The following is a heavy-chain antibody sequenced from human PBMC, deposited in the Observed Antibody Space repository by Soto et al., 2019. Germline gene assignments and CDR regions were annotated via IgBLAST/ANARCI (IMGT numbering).Heavy chain of an antibody. Sequence: PGGSLRLSCAASGFTFSSYVMSWVRQAPGKGLEWVSAITVSSDYTSYADSVKGRFTISGDNSKNTLYLQMNSLRAEDTALYYCAKNRKEGYSSSWFENWGQGTLVTVSS. CDR2: ITVSSDYT. CDR3: AKNRKEGYSSSWFEN. D-gene: IGHD6-13*01. J-gene: IGHJ5*02. V-gene: IGHV3-23*01. CDR1: GFTFSSYV.